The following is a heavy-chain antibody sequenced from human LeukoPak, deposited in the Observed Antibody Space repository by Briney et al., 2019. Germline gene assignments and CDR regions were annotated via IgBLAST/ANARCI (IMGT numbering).Heavy chain of an antibody. J-gene: IGHJ4*02. CDR1: GFTFSSYL. D-gene: IGHD3-10*01. CDR3: ARGSSFGY. CDR2: INGDGSDT. Sequence: GGSLRLSCAASGFTFSSYLMHWVRQAPGKGLVWVSRINGDGSDTGYADSVKGRFTISRDNAKNTLHLQMNSLRAEDTAVYYCARGSSFGYWGQGTLVTVSS. V-gene: IGHV3-74*01.